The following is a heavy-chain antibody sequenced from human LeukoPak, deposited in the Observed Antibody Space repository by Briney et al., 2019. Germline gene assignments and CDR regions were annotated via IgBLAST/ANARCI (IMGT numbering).Heavy chain of an antibody. D-gene: IGHD5-24*01. CDR1: GFTFSSYS. V-gene: IGHV3-21*01. CDR3: VARDGGYGDY. J-gene: IGHJ4*02. Sequence: GGSLRLSCAASGFTFSSYSMNWVRQAPGKGLEWVSSISSSSSYIYYADSVEGRFTISRDNAKNSLYLQMNSLRAEDTAVYYCVARDGGYGDYWGQGTLVTVSS. CDR2: ISSSSSYI.